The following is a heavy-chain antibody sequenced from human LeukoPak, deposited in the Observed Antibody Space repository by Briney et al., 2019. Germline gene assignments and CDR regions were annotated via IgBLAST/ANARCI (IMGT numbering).Heavy chain of an antibody. D-gene: IGHD6-13*01. CDR1: GFTFSRYA. V-gene: IGHV3-30*04. J-gene: IGHJ4*02. Sequence: PGRSLRLSCEASGFTFSRYAMNWVRQAPGKGLEWVALLSYDGSNKYYADSVKGRFTISRDNSKNTLYLQMNSLRAEDTAVYYCAKDQQLVFDYWGQGTLVTVSS. CDR2: LSYDGSNK. CDR3: AKDQQLVFDY.